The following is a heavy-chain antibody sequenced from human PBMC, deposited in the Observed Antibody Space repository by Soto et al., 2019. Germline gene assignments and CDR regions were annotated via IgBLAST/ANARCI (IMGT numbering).Heavy chain of an antibody. Sequence: PGGSLRLSCAASGFTFSSYAMSWVRQAPGKGLEWVSAISGSGGSTYYAGSLKGRFTISRDNSKTTLYLQMNSLRAEDTAVYYCAKFYGPGPLDHWGQATLVSVSA. J-gene: IGHJ4*01. CDR1: GFTFSSYA. V-gene: IGHV3-23*01. CDR3: AKFYGPGPLDH. CDR2: ISGSGGST. D-gene: IGHD3-10*01.